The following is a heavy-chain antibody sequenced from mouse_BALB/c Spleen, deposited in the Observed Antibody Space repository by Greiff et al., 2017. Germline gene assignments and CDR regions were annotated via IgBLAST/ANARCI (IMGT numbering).Heavy chain of an antibody. V-gene: IGHV2-9-2*01. CDR2: IWTGGGT. Sequence: QVQLKESGPGLVAPSQSLSITCTVSGFSLTSSDISWIRQPPGKGLEWLGVIWTGGGTNYNSAFMSRLSISKDNSKSQVFLKMNSLQTDDTAIYYCVRDQLAMDYWGQGTSVTVSS. CDR3: VRDQLAMDY. CDR1: GFSLTSSD. J-gene: IGHJ4*01. D-gene: IGHD4-1*02.